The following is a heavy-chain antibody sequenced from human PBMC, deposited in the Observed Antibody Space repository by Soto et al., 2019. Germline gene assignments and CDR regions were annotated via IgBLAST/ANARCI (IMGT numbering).Heavy chain of an antibody. CDR1: GYTFTSCN. J-gene: IGHJ4*02. Sequence: ASVKVSCKASGYTFTSCNINWVRQATGQGLEWLGWMNPNSGNTGYAQTFQDRITLTRDTSITTAYMELSSLRSDDTAVYFSVRYGGAATYWGQGTLVTVSS. CDR2: MNPNSGNT. V-gene: IGHV1-8*01. CDR3: VRYGGAATY. D-gene: IGHD5-12*01.